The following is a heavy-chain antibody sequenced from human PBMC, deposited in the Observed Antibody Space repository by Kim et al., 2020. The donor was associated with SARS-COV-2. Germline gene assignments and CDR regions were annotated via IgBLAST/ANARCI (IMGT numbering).Heavy chain of an antibody. CDR3: ATFGRIQLLPGFDY. J-gene: IGHJ4*02. CDR2: IKQDGSEK. D-gene: IGHD5-18*01. V-gene: IGHV3-7*01. CDR1: GFTFSSYW. Sequence: GGSLRLSCAASGFTFSSYWMSWVRQAPGKGLEWVANIKQDGSEKYYVDSVKGRFTISRDNAKNSLYLQMNSLRAEDTAVYYCATFGRIQLLPGFDYWGQGTLVTVSS.